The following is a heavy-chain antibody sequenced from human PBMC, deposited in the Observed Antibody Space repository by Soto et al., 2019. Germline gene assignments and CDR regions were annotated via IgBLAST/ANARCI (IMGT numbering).Heavy chain of an antibody. V-gene: IGHV4-39*01. CDR2: IYYSGYT. D-gene: IGHD3-16*01. CDR1: GGSISSSSYY. CDR3: ARHNGPLYVGYYYDMDV. Sequence: SETLSLTXTVSGGSISSSSYYWGRIRQPPGKGLEWIGSIYYSGYTYYNPSLKSRVTISVDTSKNQFSLKLSSVTAADTAVYYCARHNGPLYVGYYYDMDVWGQGTTVTVSS. J-gene: IGHJ6*02.